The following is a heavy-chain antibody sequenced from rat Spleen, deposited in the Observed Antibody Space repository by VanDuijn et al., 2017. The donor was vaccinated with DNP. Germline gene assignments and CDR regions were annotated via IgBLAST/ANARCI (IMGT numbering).Heavy chain of an antibody. V-gene: IGHV10-4*01. Sequence: EVQVVESGGGLVQPKGSLKLSCAASGFDFNSYTMSWVRQAPGKGLDWVASISIRSHYFATLYGDSVKERFTISRDASQSMVSLEMTNLKTEDTALYYCTRGPPFDYWGQGVMVTVSP. CDR3: TRGPPFDY. J-gene: IGHJ2*01. D-gene: IGHD4-3*01. CDR2: ISIRSHYFAT. CDR1: GFDFNSYT.